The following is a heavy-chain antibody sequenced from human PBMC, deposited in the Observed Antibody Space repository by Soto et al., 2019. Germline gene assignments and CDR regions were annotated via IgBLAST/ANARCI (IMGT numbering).Heavy chain of an antibody. J-gene: IGHJ5*02. CDR2: IYYSGST. CDR1: GGSISSYY. Sequence: SETLSLTCTVSGGSISSYYWSWIRQPPGKGLEWIGYIYYSGSTNYNPSLKSRVTISVDTSKNQFSLKLSSVTAADTAVYYCARHLSSIAARDPGGFDPWGQGTLVTVSS. D-gene: IGHD6-6*01. V-gene: IGHV4-59*08. CDR3: ARHLSSIAARDPGGFDP.